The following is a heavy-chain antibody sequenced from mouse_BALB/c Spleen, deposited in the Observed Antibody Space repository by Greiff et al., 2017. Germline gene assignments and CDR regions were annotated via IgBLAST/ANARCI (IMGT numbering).Heavy chain of an antibody. J-gene: IGHJ4*01. Sequence: QVTLKVCGPGILQPSQTLSLTCSFSGFSLSTSGMGVSWIRQPSGKGLEWLAHIYWDDDKRYNPSLKSRLTISKDTSSNQVFLKITSVDTADTATYYCARTYDGYYGNYAMDYWGQGTSVTVSS. CDR3: ARTYDGYYGNYAMDY. D-gene: IGHD2-3*01. CDR1: GFSLSTSGMG. CDR2: IYWDDDK. V-gene: IGHV8-12*01.